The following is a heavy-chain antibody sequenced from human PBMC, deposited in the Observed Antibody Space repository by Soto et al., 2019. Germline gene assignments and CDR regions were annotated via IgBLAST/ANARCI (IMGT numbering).Heavy chain of an antibody. CDR3: ARADGATRYYYYGMDA. V-gene: IGHV1-69*13. CDR2: IIPIFGTA. Sequence: SVKVSCEASAGTFSSYAINRVRQAPGQGLEWMGGIIPIFGTANYAQKFQGRVTITADESTSTAYMELSSLRSEDTAVYYCARADGATRYYYYGMDAWGQGPTATVSS. D-gene: IGHD1-26*01. CDR1: AGTFSSYA. J-gene: IGHJ6*02.